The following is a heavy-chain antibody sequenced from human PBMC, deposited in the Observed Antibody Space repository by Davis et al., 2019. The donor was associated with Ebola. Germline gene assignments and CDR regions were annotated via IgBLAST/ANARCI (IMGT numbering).Heavy chain of an antibody. D-gene: IGHD1-26*01. CDR1: GYSISSGYY. CDR3: ASGSYSYYYYYMDV. CDR2: IYYSGST. V-gene: IGHV4-38-2*02. J-gene: IGHJ6*03. Sequence: PSETLSLTCTVSGYSISSGYYWSWIRQPPGKGLEWIGYIYYSGSTNYNPSLKSRVTISVDTSKNQFSLKLSSVTAADTAVYYCASGSYSYYYYYMDVWGKGTTVTVSS.